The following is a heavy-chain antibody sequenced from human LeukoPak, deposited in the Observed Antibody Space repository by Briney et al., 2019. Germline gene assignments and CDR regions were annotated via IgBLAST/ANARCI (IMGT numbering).Heavy chain of an antibody. CDR1: GYTFTGYY. Sequence: ASVKVSCKASGYTFTGYYMHWVRQAPGQGLEWKGRINPNSGGTNYAQKFQGRVTMTRDTSISTAYMELSRLRSDDTAVYYCASELSRYYYYYMDVWGKGTTVTVSS. CDR2: INPNSGGT. V-gene: IGHV1-2*06. CDR3: ASELSRYYYYYMDV. J-gene: IGHJ6*03.